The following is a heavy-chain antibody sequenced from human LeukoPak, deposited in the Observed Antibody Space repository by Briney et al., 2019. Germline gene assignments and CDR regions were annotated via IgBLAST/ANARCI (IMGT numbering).Heavy chain of an antibody. CDR3: AKAPVTTCSGAYCYPFDY. D-gene: IGHD2-15*01. CDR2: IQSAGNS. V-gene: IGHV3-53*01. Sequence: GGSLRLSCAASGFDVSHHYLNWVRQAPGKGLEWVSMIQSAGNSYYADSVKGRFTISRDDTKNTLYLQMNSLRAGDAAVYYCAKAPVTTCSGAYCYPFDYWSQGTLVTVSS. J-gene: IGHJ4*02. CDR1: GFDVSHHY.